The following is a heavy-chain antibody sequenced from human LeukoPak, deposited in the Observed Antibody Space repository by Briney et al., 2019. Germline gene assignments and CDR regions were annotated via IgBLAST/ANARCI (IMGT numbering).Heavy chain of an antibody. CDR3: AREGCSSTSCYRRRGYFDY. D-gene: IGHD2-2*02. Sequence: NTSETLSLTCTVSGGSTSSYYWSWIRQPAGKGLEWIGRIYTSGSTNYNPSLKSRVTMSVDTSKNQFSLKLSSVTAADTAVYYCAREGCSSTSCYRRRGYFDYWGQGTLVTVSS. J-gene: IGHJ4*02. V-gene: IGHV4-4*07. CDR2: IYTSGST. CDR1: GGSTSSYY.